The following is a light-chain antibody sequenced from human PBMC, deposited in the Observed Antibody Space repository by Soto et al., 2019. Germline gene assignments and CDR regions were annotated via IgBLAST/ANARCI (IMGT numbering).Light chain of an antibody. CDR2: YYSDSDK. V-gene: IGLV5-37*01. CDR3: MIWPSNAVV. CDR1: SDINVGSYN. J-gene: IGLJ2*01. Sequence: QLVLTQPPSSSASPGESARLTCTLPSDINVGSYNIYWYQQKPGSPPRYLLYYYSDSDKGQGSGVPSRCSGSKDASANTGILLISGLQSEDEADYYCMIWPSNAVVFGGGTKLTVL.